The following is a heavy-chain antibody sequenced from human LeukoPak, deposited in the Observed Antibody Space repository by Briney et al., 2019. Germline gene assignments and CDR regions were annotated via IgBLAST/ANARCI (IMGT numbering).Heavy chain of an antibody. D-gene: IGHD3-10*02. CDR1: GFTFSSYW. Sequence: GGSLRLSCAASGFTFSSYWMSWVRQAPGKGLEWVANIKKDGSEKYYVDSVRGRFTISRDNAKNSLYLQMNSLRAEDTAVCYCAELGITMIGGVWGKGTTVTVSS. CDR2: IKKDGSEK. CDR3: AELGITMIGGV. J-gene: IGHJ6*04. V-gene: IGHV3-7*01.